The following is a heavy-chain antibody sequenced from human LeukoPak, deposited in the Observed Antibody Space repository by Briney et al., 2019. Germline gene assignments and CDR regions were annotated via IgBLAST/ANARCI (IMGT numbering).Heavy chain of an antibody. J-gene: IGHJ6*03. V-gene: IGHV4-61*02. Sequence: SDTLSLTCTVSGGSISSGSYYWSWIRQPAGKGLEWTRRIYTSESTNYNPSLKSRVTISVDTSKNQFSMKLSSVTAAETAVYYCARDSIGADTIGYCSGGSCSNYYYYYMDVWGKGTTVTVSS. CDR3: ARDSIGADTIGYCSGGSCSNYYYYYMDV. D-gene: IGHD2-15*01. CDR1: GGSISSGSYY. CDR2: IYTSEST.